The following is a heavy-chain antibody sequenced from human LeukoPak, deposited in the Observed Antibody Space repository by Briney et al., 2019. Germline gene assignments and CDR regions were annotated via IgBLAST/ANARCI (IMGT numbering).Heavy chain of an antibody. V-gene: IGHV3-48*03. J-gene: IGHJ4*02. CDR1: GFTFSRYE. D-gene: IGHD3-9*01. CDR3: ARDGGYYDILTGYLSPYFDY. Sequence: GGSLRLSCAASGFTFSRYEMNWVRHAPGKGLEWVSYISSSGSTIYYADSVKGRFTISRDNAKNSLYLQMNSLRAEDTAVYYCARDGGYYDILTGYLSPYFDYWGQGTLVTVSS. CDR2: ISSSGSTI.